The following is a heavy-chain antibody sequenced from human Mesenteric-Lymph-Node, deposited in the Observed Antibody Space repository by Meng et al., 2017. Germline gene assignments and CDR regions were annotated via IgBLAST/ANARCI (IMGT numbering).Heavy chain of an antibody. D-gene: IGHD6-13*01. CDR3: ASSRSLAAAGPYFDS. J-gene: IGHJ4*02. CDR1: GFTLSSYQ. V-gene: IGHV3-48*03. CDR2: VDSGGSPV. Sequence: GESLKISCVASGFTLSSYQMNWVRQAPGKGLEWVAFVDSGGSPVYYADSVKGRFTISRDNAKNSLYLQMNSLRAEDTAVYYCASSRSLAAAGPYFDSWGQGTLVTVSS.